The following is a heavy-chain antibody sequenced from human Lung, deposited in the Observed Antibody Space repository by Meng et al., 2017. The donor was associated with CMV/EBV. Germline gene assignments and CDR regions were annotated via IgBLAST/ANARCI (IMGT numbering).Heavy chain of an antibody. D-gene: IGHD3-9*01. Sequence: SXXXSCXASGYTFSRYGISYVRQAPGQGLQWLGWVGGCDGDTNYAPEFRGRATMTTDTSTNTVYMELRSLTSDDTAVYYCARDWECLDRSDVFDIWGQGTMVTVSS. CDR2: VGGCDGDT. CDR3: ARDWECLDRSDVFDI. V-gene: IGHV1-18*01. J-gene: IGHJ3*02. CDR1: GYTFSRYG.